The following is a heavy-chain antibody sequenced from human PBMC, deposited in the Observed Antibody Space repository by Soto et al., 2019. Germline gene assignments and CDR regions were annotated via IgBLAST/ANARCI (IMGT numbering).Heavy chain of an antibody. CDR2: IYYSGST. J-gene: IGHJ4*02. V-gene: IGHV4-59*12. Sequence: SETLSLTCTVSGGSISSYYWSWIRQPPGKGLEWIGYIYYSGSTYYNPSLKSRVTISVDTSKNQFSLKLSSVTAADTAVYYCARESSGGRGDDYWGQGALVTVSS. D-gene: IGHD2-15*01. CDR3: ARESSGGRGDDY. CDR1: GGSISSYY.